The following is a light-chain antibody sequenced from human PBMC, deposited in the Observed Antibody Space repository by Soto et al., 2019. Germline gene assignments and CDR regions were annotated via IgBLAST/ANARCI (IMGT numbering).Light chain of an antibody. CDR3: SSYTTSTTPGVL. V-gene: IGLV2-14*01. J-gene: IGLJ2*01. Sequence: QSALTQPASVSGSPGQSITISCTGTSSDVGNNNFVSWYQQYPGKAPRLMIYEVSNRPSGVSERFAGSKSGNTASLTISGLQAEDEADYYCSSYTTSTTPGVLFGGGTKLTVL. CDR2: EVS. CDR1: SSDVGNNNF.